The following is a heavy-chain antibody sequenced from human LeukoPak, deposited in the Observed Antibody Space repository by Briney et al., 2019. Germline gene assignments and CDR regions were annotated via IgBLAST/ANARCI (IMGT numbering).Heavy chain of an antibody. CDR3: ARARRSSTPEVGDVFKTWYFFEY. V-gene: IGHV5-51*01. J-gene: IGHJ4*02. D-gene: IGHD6-13*01. Sequence: GESLKISCQASGYTFSSYWSAWGRQLPGKGLESLGFTYPLASNAKYSPSFQGQVTISADKSISTAYLQWSSLKASDTAMYYCARARRSSTPEVGDVFKTWYFFEYWGQGALVTVSS. CDR2: TYPLASNA. CDR1: GYTFSSYW.